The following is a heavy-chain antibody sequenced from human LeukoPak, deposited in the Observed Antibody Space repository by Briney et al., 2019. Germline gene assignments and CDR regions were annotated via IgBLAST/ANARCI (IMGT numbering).Heavy chain of an antibody. J-gene: IGHJ5*02. D-gene: IGHD1-1*01. CDR1: GYTFTSYN. V-gene: IGHV1-18*04. CDR3: ARGGTYIWFDP. Sequence: ASVKVSCKASGYTFTSYNINWARQAPGQGLEWMGWISAYNGDTNYAQKFQGRVTMTTDTATSTAFVELRSLRSDDTAVYYCARGGTYIWFDPWGHGTLVTVSS. CDR2: ISAYNGDT.